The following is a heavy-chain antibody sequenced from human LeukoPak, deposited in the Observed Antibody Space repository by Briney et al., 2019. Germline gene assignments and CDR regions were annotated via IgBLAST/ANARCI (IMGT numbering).Heavy chain of an antibody. D-gene: IGHD1-14*01. CDR2: IKQDGGEK. CDR3: ARSPDGFDY. CDR1: GFTFSTYW. J-gene: IGHJ4*02. Sequence: GGSLRLSCAASGFTFSTYWMSWVRQAPGKGLEWVANIKQDGGEKFYADSVKGRFTISRDNSKNSVYLQMNRLRVEDTAVYYCARSPDGFDYWGQGTLVTVFS. V-gene: IGHV3-7*01.